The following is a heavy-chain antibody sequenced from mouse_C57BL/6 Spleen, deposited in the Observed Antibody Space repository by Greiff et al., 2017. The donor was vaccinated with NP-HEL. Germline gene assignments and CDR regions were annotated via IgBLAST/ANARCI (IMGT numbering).Heavy chain of an antibody. D-gene: IGHD1-1*01. CDR3: AREGITTVVATDSAMDY. Sequence: QVQLQQSGAELARPGASVKLSCKASGYTFTSYGISWVKQRTGQGLEWIGEIYPRSGNTYYNEKFKGKATLTADKSSSTAYMELRSLTSEDSAVYICAREGITTVVATDSAMDYWGQGTSVTVSS. J-gene: IGHJ4*01. V-gene: IGHV1-81*01. CDR1: GYTFTSYG. CDR2: IYPRSGNT.